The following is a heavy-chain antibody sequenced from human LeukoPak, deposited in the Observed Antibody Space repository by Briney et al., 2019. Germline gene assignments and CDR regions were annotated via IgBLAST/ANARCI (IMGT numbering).Heavy chain of an antibody. CDR3: ASRHCSSTSCHPGDGVDV. CDR1: GASVSSGSYY. J-gene: IGHJ6*02. Sequence: SETLSLTCTVSGASVSSGSYYWSWIRQPPGKGLEWIGYIYYSGSTYYNPSLKSRVTISVDTSKNQFSLKLSSVTAADTAVYYCASRHCSSTSCHPGDGVDVWGQGTTVTVSS. CDR2: IYYSGST. V-gene: IGHV4-61*01. D-gene: IGHD2-2*01.